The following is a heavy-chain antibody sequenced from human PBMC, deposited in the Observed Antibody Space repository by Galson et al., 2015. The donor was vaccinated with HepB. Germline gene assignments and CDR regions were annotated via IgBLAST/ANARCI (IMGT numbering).Heavy chain of an antibody. J-gene: IGHJ4*02. CDR2: ISTSGGST. V-gene: IGHV3-23*01. CDR1: GFTFSNFG. Sequence: SLRLSCAASGFTFSNFGMSWVRQAPGKGLEWVSDISTSGGSTLYADSVKGRFTISRDNSKNTLYLQMNSLRAEDSAVYYCAKGGRFMEWLYTDFDYWGQGTLVTVSS. D-gene: IGHD3-3*01. CDR3: AKGGRFMEWLYTDFDY.